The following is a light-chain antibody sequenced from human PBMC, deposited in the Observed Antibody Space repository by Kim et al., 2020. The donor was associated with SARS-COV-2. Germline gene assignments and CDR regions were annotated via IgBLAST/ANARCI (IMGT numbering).Light chain of an antibody. CDR3: CSYEGTYTWV. J-gene: IGLJ2*01. V-gene: IGLV2-11*01. CDR2: DVS. Sequence: QSALTQPRSVSGSPGQSVTISCTGTSTDVGSYNYVSWYQQHPGKAPKLMIYDVSNRPSGVPDRFSGSKSDNTASLTISGLQAEDEADYYCCSYEGTYTWVFGGGTKVTVL. CDR1: STDVGSYNY.